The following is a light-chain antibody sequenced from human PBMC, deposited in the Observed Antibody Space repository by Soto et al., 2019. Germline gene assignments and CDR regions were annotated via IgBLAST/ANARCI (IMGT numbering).Light chain of an antibody. CDR1: SSNIGAGSD. CDR3: QSYDMSLNNHV. V-gene: IGLV1-40*01. CDR2: GGN. J-gene: IGLJ1*01. Sequence: QPVLTQPPSISGAPGQRVTISCTGSSSNIGAGSDVHWYHQLPGTAPKLLIYGGNNRPSGVPDRFSGSRSGTSASLAITGLQAEDEADYYCQSYDMSLNNHVFGTGTKLTVL.